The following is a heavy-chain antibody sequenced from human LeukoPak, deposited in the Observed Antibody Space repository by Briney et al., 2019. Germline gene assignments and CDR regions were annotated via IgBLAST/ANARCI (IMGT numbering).Heavy chain of an antibody. V-gene: IGHV4-34*01. CDR1: GGSFSGYY. D-gene: IGHD6-19*01. J-gene: IGHJ4*02. CDR3: ARGRAVAGDRYYFDY. CDR2: INHSGST. Sequence: SETLSLTCAVYGGSFSGYYWSWIRQPPGKGLEWIGEINHSGSTNYNPSLKSRVTISVDTSKNQFSLKLSSVTAADTAVYYCARGRAVAGDRYYFDYWGQGTLVTVSS.